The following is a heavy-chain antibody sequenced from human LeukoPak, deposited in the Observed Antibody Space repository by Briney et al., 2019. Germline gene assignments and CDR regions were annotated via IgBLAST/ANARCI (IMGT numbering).Heavy chain of an antibody. J-gene: IGHJ4*02. D-gene: IGHD4-17*01. CDR1: GFTFSSYG. Sequence: AGGSLRLSCAASGFTFSSYGMHWVRQAPGKGLEWVAVISYDGSNKYYADSVKGRFTISRDNSKNTLYLQMNSLRAEDTAVYYCANSDDYGDADFDYWGQGTLVTVSS. CDR3: ANSDDYGDADFDY. CDR2: ISYDGSNK. V-gene: IGHV3-30*18.